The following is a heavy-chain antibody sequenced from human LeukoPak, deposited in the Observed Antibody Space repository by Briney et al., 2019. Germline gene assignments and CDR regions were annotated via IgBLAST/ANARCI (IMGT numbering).Heavy chain of an antibody. V-gene: IGHV4-34*01. CDR2: INHSGST. CDR3: ASLWPYQLSAFDI. J-gene: IGHJ3*02. D-gene: IGHD2-2*01. CDR1: GGSISSYY. Sequence: PSETLSLTCTVSGGSISSYYWSWIRQPPGKGLEWIGEINHSGSTNYNPSLKSRVTISVDTSKNQFSLKLSSVTAADTAVYYCASLWPYQLSAFDIWGQGTMVTVSS.